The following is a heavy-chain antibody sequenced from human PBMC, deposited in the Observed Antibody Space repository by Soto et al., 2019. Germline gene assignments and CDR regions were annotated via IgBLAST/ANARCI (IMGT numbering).Heavy chain of an antibody. Sequence: SQTLSLTCAISGDSVSSNSAAWNWTRQSPSRGLEWLGRTYYRSKSYNDYAVSVKSRITINPDTSKNQFSLQLNSVTPEDTAVYYCAREGDSSNPTQNWFDPWGQGTLVTDSS. D-gene: IGHD6-13*01. V-gene: IGHV6-1*01. CDR2: TYYRSKSYN. CDR3: AREGDSSNPTQNWFDP. J-gene: IGHJ5*02. CDR1: GDSVSSNSAA.